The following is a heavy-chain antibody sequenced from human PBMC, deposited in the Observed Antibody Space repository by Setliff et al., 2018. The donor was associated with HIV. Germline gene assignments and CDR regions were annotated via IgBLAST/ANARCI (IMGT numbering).Heavy chain of an antibody. V-gene: IGHV4-34*01. CDR2: INHSGGT. CDR1: GRTFSLHY. Sequence: SETLSLTCAVSGRTFSLHYYTWIRQSPLRGLEWIGEINHSGGTRYNPSLESRVTMSLDSSRKQFSLRLISVTAADTAVYYCARDGGSSTWGSGAFDVWGQGTVVTVSS. D-gene: IGHD7-27*01. J-gene: IGHJ3*01. CDR3: ARDGGSSTWGSGAFDV.